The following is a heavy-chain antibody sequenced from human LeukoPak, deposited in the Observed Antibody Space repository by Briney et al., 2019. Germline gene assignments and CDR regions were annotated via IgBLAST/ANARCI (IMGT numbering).Heavy chain of an antibody. Sequence: SETLSLTCTVSGGSISSSNYYWGWIRQPPGKGLEWIGYIYYTGNTNYNPSLKSRVTVSVDTSKNQFSLRLTSVTAADTAVYYCARGYYDSSGYSNPFDYWGQGTLVTVSS. CDR3: ARGYYDSSGYSNPFDY. CDR2: IYYTGNT. D-gene: IGHD3-22*01. J-gene: IGHJ4*02. CDR1: GGSISSSNYY. V-gene: IGHV4-61*05.